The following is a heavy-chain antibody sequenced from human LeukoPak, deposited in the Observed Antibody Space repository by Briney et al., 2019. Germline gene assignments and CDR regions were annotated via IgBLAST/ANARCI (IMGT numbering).Heavy chain of an antibody. V-gene: IGHV1-18*01. CDR3: ARDHTDYVWGSYRYFDY. CDR1: GYTFTSYG. Sequence: ASVKVSCTASGYTFTSYGISWVRQAPGQGLEWMGWISAYNGNTNYAQKLQGRVTMTTDTSTSTAYMELRSLRSDDTAVYYCARDHTDYVWGSYRYFDYWGQGTLVTVSS. CDR2: ISAYNGNT. D-gene: IGHD3-16*02. J-gene: IGHJ4*02.